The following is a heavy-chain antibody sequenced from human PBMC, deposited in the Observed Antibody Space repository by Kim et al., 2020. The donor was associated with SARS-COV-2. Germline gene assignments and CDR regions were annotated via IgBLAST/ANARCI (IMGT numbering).Heavy chain of an antibody. CDR1: GGSISSSSYY. D-gene: IGHD6-19*01. V-gene: IGHV4-39*01. CDR2: IYYSGST. CDR3: ATFRAFPVVAGRTNDY. J-gene: IGHJ4*02. Sequence: SETLSLTCTVSGGSISSSSYYWGWIRQPPGKGLEWIGSIYYSGSTYYNPSLKSRVTISVDTSKNQFSLKLISVTAADTAVYYCATFRAFPVVAGRTNDYWGQGTLVTVSS.